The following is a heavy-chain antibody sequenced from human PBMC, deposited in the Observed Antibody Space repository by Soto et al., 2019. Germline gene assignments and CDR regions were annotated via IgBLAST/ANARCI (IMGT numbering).Heavy chain of an antibody. CDR1: GGSISSGGYS. V-gene: IGHV4-30-2*01. Sequence: PSETLSLTCAVSGGSISSGGYSWSWIRQPPGKGLEWIGYIYHSGSTYYNPSLKSRVTISVDRSKNQFSLKLSSVTAADTAVYYCARGAGRFGELLSFGWFDPWGQGTLVTVSS. D-gene: IGHD3-10*01. CDR2: IYHSGST. J-gene: IGHJ5*02. CDR3: ARGAGRFGELLSFGWFDP.